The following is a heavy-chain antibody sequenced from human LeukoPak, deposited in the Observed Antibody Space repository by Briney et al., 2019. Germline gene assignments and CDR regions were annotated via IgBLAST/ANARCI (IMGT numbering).Heavy chain of an antibody. J-gene: IGHJ5*02. CDR2: IYPGDSDT. CDR3: ARRPTYDSSGYYPNWFDP. V-gene: IGHV5-51*01. D-gene: IGHD3-22*01. Sequence: GESLKISCKGSGYSFTSYWIGWVRQMPGKGLEWMGIIYPGDSDTRYSPFFQGQVTISADKSISTAYLQWSSLKASDTAMYYCARRPTYDSSGYYPNWFDPWGQGTLVTVSS. CDR1: GYSFTSYW.